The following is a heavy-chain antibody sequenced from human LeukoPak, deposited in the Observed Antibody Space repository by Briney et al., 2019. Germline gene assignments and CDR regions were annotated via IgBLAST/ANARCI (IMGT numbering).Heavy chain of an antibody. CDR2: ISYDGSNK. Sequence: GGSLRLSCAASGFTFSSYGMHWVRQAPGKGLEWVAVISYDGSNKYYADSVKGRFTISRDNSKNTLYLQMNSLRAEDTAVYYCAYTRRVSAPFDYWGQGTLVTVSS. J-gene: IGHJ4*02. D-gene: IGHD2-2*02. CDR3: AYTRRVSAPFDY. V-gene: IGHV3-30*03. CDR1: GFTFSSYG.